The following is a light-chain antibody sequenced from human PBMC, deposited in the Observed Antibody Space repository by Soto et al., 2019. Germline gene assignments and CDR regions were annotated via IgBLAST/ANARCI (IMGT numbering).Light chain of an antibody. CDR3: QSYDSSLSGPWV. V-gene: IGLV1-40*01. CDR1: RSNIGAGFG. J-gene: IGLJ3*02. Sequence: QSVLTQPPSVSGAPGQRVTIPCTGSRSNIGAGFGVHWYQQLPGTAPKLLIYGNNNRPSGVPDRFSGSKSGTSASLAITGLQAQDEADYYCQSYDSSLSGPWVFGGGTKLTVL. CDR2: GNN.